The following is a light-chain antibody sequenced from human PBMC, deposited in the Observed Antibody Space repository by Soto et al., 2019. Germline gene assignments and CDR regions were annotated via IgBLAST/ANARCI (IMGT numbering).Light chain of an antibody. Sequence: QAVLTQPPSVSGTPGQRVIISCSGSSSDIGRNYVFWYQQFPGTAPKLLIYRNNQRPSGVPDRVYGSKSGTSASLAISGLRSEDEADYYCAAWDDSLSVVVFGGGTKVTVL. CDR3: AAWDDSLSVVV. CDR1: SSDIGRNY. V-gene: IGLV1-47*01. CDR2: RNN. J-gene: IGLJ2*01.